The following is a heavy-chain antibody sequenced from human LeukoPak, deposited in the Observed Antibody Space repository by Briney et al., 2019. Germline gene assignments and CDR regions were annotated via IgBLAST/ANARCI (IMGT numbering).Heavy chain of an antibody. CDR2: MNLNSGNS. CDR3: ARGFVAAAIFRNTRTVGYDL. J-gene: IGHJ5*02. CDR1: GSTFTCYY. Sequence: ASVKVCCKSSGSTFTCYYNNMVRDATGQGIEWMGWMNLNSGNSSYAQKFQGKVTMTRNTSISTAYMELSSLRSERTAVYYCARGFVAAAIFRNTRTVGYDLWGQGTLVTVSS. V-gene: IGHV1-8*01. D-gene: IGHD6-13*01.